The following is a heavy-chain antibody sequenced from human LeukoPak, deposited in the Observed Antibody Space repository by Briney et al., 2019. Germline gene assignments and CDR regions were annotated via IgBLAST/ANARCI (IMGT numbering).Heavy chain of an antibody. CDR1: GFTFSSYS. V-gene: IGHV3-21*01. D-gene: IGHD2-2*01. CDR2: ISSSSSYI. CDR3: ARHPRTYCSSTSCPGAFDI. J-gene: IGHJ3*02. Sequence: GGSLRLSCAASGFTFSSYSMNWVRQAPGKGLEWVSSISSSSSYIYYADSVKGRFTISRDNAKNSLYLQMNSLRAEDTAVYYCARHPRTYCSSTSCPGAFDIWGQGTMVTVSS.